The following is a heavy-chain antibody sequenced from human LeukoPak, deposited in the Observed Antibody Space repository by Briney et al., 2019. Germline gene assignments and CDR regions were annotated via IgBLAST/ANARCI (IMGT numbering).Heavy chain of an antibody. Sequence: GGSLRLSCVASGFTFSDYYMSWIRQAPGKGLEWVSAISGSGGSTYYADSVKGRFTISRDNSKNTLYLQMNSLRAEDTAVYYCARGVRQLSPDYWGQGTLVTVSS. CDR1: GFTFSDYY. V-gene: IGHV3-23*01. D-gene: IGHD3-10*01. J-gene: IGHJ4*02. CDR3: ARGVRQLSPDY. CDR2: ISGSGGST.